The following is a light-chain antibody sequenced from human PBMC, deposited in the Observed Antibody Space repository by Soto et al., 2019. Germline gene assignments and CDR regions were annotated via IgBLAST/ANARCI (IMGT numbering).Light chain of an antibody. Sequence: VMTQSPATLSVSPGERATLSCRASRSVSTNLAWYQHKPGQAPRLLIYGASSRATGIADRFSGSGSGTDFTLTISRLEPEDFAVYYCQYYYESSPFGRGTKVDIK. J-gene: IGKJ4*01. CDR2: GAS. CDR1: RSVSTN. CDR3: QYYYESSP. V-gene: IGKV3D-15*01.